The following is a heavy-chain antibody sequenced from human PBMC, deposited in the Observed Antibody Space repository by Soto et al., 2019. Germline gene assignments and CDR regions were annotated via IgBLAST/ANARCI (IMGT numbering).Heavy chain of an antibody. CDR2: INPSGGST. J-gene: IGHJ6*02. Sequence: ASVKVSCKASGYTFTSYYMHWVRQAPGQGLEWMGIINPSGGSTSYAQKFQGRVTMTRDTSTSTVYMELSSLRSEDTAVYYCASPHSGSYSASPRYYYGMDVWGQGTTVTVSS. V-gene: IGHV1-46*01. CDR1: GYTFTSYY. CDR3: ASPHSGSYSASPRYYYGMDV. D-gene: IGHD1-26*01.